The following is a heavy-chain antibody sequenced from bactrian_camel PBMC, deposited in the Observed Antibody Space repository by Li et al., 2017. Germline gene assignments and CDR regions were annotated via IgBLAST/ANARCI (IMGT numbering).Heavy chain of an antibody. Sequence: VQLVESGGGSVQAGGSLILSCEASERIYDGNCMGWFRQAPGKEREGVAAIAGDGRTDYADSVKGRFTISKDNAKNTLYLQMNNLKPEDTAMYYCAAGFRAYGVNWCYHFENYNYWGQGTQVTVS. D-gene: IGHD6*01. J-gene: IGHJ4*01. CDR1: ERIYDGNC. CDR2: IAGDGRT. V-gene: IGHV3S53*01. CDR3: AAGFRAYGVNWCYHFENYNY.